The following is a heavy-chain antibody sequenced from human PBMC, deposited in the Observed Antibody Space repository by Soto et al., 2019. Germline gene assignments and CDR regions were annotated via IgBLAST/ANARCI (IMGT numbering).Heavy chain of an antibody. CDR2: IYPGDSDT. CDR3: ASQGRLQLDPFDAFDI. V-gene: IGHV5-51*01. CDR1: GYSFTSYW. D-gene: IGHD6-13*01. Sequence: GESLKISCKGSGYSFTSYWIGWVRQMPGKGLEWMGIIYPGDSDTRYSPSFQGQVTISADKSISTAYLQWSSLKASDTAMYYCASQGRLQLDPFDAFDIWGQGTMVTVSS. J-gene: IGHJ3*02.